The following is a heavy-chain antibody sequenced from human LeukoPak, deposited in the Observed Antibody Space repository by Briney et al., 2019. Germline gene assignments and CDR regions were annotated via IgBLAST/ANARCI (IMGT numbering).Heavy chain of an antibody. CDR2: INPNSGGT. J-gene: IGHJ4*02. D-gene: IGHD3-3*01. V-gene: IGHV1-2*02. Sequence: ASVKVSCKASGYTFTGYYMHWVRQAPGQGLEWVGWINPNSGGTNYAQKFQGRVTMTRDTSISTAYMELRRLRSDDTAVYYCARGGATIFGVAIVWGQGTLVTVSS. CDR1: GYTFTGYY. CDR3: ARGGATIFGVAIV.